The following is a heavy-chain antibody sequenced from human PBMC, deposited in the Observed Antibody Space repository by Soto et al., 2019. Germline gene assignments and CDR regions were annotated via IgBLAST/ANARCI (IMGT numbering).Heavy chain of an antibody. V-gene: IGHV3-23*01. CDR1: GFTFSSYA. CDR3: AIAPYRAYWSTPYYYHYMDV. Sequence: PGGSLRLSCAASGFTFSSYAMSWVRQAPGKGLEWVSAISGSGGSTYYADSVKGRFTISRDNSKNTLYLQMNSLRAEDTAVYYCAIAPYRAYWSTPYYYHYMDVWGKGTTVTVSS. J-gene: IGHJ6*03. CDR2: ISGSGGST. D-gene: IGHD3-16*01.